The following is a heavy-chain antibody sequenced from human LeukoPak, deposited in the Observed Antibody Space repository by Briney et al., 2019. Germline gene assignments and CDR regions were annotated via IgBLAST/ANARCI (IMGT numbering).Heavy chain of an antibody. J-gene: IGHJ4*02. Sequence: KPGGSLRLSCAASGFTFSSYSMNWVRQAPGKGVEWVSSIISSSSYIYYADSVKGRFTISRDNAKNSLYLQMNSLRAEDTAVYYCARGGVAVAHIDYWGQGTLVTVSS. V-gene: IGHV3-21*01. CDR1: GFTFSSYS. D-gene: IGHD6-19*01. CDR2: IISSSSYI. CDR3: ARGGVAVAHIDY.